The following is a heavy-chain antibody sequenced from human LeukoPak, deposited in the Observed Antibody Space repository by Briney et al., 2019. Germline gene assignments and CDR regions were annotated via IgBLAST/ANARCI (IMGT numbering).Heavy chain of an antibody. CDR1: GFTFSSYA. V-gene: IGHV3-7*01. Sequence: PGGSLRLSCAASGFTFSSYAMGWVRQAPGKGLEWVANIKQDGSEKYYVDSVKGRFIISRDNAKNSLYLQMNSLRAEDTAVYYCARDGVGSWGSAHDYGDYCFDYWGQGTLVTVSS. D-gene: IGHD4-17*01. J-gene: IGHJ4*02. CDR2: IKQDGSEK. CDR3: ARDGVGSWGSAHDYGDYCFDY.